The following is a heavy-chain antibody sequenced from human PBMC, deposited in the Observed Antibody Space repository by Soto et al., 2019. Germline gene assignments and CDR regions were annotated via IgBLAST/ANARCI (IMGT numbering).Heavy chain of an antibody. CDR3: ARAGRLRLGDILTVYYTGYYYYYGMDF. CDR2: ISAYNGNT. D-gene: IGHD3-9*01. CDR1: GYTFTSYG. V-gene: IGHV1-18*01. Sequence: QVQLVQSGAEVKKPGASVKVSCKASGYTFTSYGISWVRQAPGQGLEWMGWISAYNGNTNYAQKLQGRGTMTTDTATSTANMERRSLRSDDTAVYYCARAGRLRLGDILTVYYTGYYYYYGMDFWGQGTTVTVSS. J-gene: IGHJ6*02.